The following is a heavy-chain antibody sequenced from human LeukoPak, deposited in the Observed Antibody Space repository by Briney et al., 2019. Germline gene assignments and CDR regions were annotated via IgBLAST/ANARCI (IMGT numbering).Heavy chain of an antibody. J-gene: IGHJ3*02. V-gene: IGHV3-23*01. D-gene: IGHD6-19*01. CDR2: ISSSGGST. CDR1: GFTFSSYA. Sequence: PGGSLRLSCAASGFTFSSYAMSWVRQAPGKGLEWVSSISSSGGSTYYADSVKGRFTISRDNSKNTLYLQMNSLRAEDTAVYYCAKGIQYNNGWYGERKDAFDIWGQGTMVTVSS. CDR3: AKGIQYNNGWYGERKDAFDI.